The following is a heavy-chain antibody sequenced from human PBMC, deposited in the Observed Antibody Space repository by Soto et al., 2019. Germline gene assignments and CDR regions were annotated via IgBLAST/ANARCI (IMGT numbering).Heavy chain of an antibody. CDR3: ARGRYSSSWSYFDY. D-gene: IGHD6-13*01. J-gene: IGHJ4*02. Sequence: TSETLSLTCTVSGGSISGYYWSWIRQPPGKRLEWIGYIYYSGSTNYNPSLKSRVTISVDTSKNQFSLKLSSVTAADTAVYYCARGRYSSSWSYFDYWGQGTLVTVSS. CDR2: IYYSGST. V-gene: IGHV4-59*08. CDR1: GGSISGYY.